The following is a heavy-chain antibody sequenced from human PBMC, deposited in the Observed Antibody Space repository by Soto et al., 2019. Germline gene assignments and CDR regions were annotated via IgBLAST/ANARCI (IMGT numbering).Heavy chain of an antibody. CDR3: ARGYCSSTSCLPLYYYYGMDV. CDR2: INHSGST. J-gene: IGHJ6*02. V-gene: IGHV4-34*01. CDR1: GGSFSGYY. Sequence: SETLSLTCAAYGGSFSGYYWSWIRQPPGKGLEWIGEINHSGSTNYNPSLKSRVTISVDTSKNQFSLKLSSVTAADTAVYYCARGYCSSTSCLPLYYYYGMDVWGQGTTVTVSS. D-gene: IGHD2-2*01.